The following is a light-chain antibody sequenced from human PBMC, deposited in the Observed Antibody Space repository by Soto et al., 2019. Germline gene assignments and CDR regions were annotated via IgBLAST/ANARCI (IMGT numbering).Light chain of an antibody. CDR2: KAS. V-gene: IGKV1-5*03. J-gene: IGKJ1*01. CDR1: QSISSR. CDR3: QQYDSYSCT. Sequence: DIQMTQSPSTLSASVGDRVTITCRASQSISSRLAWYQQKPGKVPKLLIYKASSLESGVPSRFSGSGSGTEFTLAISSLQPDDFVTYYCQQYDSYSCTFGQGTKVEI.